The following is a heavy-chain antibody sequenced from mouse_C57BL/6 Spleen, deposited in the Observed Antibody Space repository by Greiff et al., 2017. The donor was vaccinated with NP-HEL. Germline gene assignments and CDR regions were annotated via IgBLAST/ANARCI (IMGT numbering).Heavy chain of an antibody. CDR3: ARDPGYHWYFDG. CDR1: GYSITSGYY. Sequence: VQLQQSGPGLVKPSQSLSLTCSVTGYSITSGYYWNWIRQFPGNKLEWVGYISYDGSTNYNPSLKNRISITRDTSKNQFFLKLNSVTTEDTATYYCARDPGYHWYFDGWGTGTTVTVSS. D-gene: IGHD2-2*01. J-gene: IGHJ1*03. V-gene: IGHV3-6*01. CDR2: ISYDGST.